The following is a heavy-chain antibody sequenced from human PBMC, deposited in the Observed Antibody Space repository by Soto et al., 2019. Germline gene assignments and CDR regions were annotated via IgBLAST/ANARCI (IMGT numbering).Heavy chain of an antibody. CDR2: VNPSGGST. CDR1: GYTFTSNY. V-gene: IGHV1-46*01. J-gene: IGHJ4*02. Sequence: ASVKVSCKTSGYTFTSNYIHWVRQAPGQGLEWLGTVNPSGGSTTYSQKFQGRVTMTRDTSTSTVYMELSSLRSEDTAVYYCARTDAYAFDYWGQGTLVTVSS. D-gene: IGHD2-2*01. CDR3: ARTDAYAFDY.